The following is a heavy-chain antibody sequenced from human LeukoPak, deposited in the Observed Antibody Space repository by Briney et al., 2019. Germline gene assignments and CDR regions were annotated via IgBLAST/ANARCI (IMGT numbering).Heavy chain of an antibody. CDR1: GGSISSYY. J-gene: IGHJ3*02. V-gene: IGHV4-59*01. CDR3: ARGQWELLFTNAFDI. CDR2: IYYSGST. Sequence: SETLSLTCTVSGGSISSYYWSWIRQPPGKGLEWIGYIYYSGSTNYNPSLKSRVTISVDTSKSQFSLKLSSVTAADTAVYYCARGQWELLFTNAFDIWGQGTMVTVSS. D-gene: IGHD1-26*01.